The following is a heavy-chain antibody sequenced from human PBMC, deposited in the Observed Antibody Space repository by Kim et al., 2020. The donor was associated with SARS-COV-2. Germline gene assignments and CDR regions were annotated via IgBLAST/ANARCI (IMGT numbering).Heavy chain of an antibody. CDR2: ISSSSSTI. V-gene: IGHV3-48*04. CDR3: ARVSIVATNDY. J-gene: IGHJ4*02. Sequence: GGSPRLSCAASGFTFSSYSMNWVRQAPGKGLEWVSYISSSSSTIYYADSVKGRFTISRDNAKNSLYLQMNRLRAEDTAVYNCARVSIVATNDYWGQGTL. CDR1: GFTFSSYS. D-gene: IGHD5-12*01.